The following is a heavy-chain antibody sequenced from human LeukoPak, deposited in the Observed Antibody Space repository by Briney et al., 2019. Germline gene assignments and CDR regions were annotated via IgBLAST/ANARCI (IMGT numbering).Heavy chain of an antibody. Sequence: GGSLRLSCAASGFTFSSYDMNWVRQAPGKGLEWVSYISNASSTIYYADSLKGRITISRDNAKNSLFLQMNSLGDEDTAVYYCARVRRAGAPIYFDYWGQGTLVTVSS. J-gene: IGHJ4*02. CDR3: ARVRRAGAPIYFDY. CDR2: ISNASSTI. D-gene: IGHD5-24*01. V-gene: IGHV3-48*02. CDR1: GFTFSSYD.